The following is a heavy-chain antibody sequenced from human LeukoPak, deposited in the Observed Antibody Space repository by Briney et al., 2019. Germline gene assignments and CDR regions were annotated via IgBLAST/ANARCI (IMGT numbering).Heavy chain of an antibody. CDR2: ISTSSSYI. D-gene: IGHD5-12*01. Sequence: PGGSLRLSCAASGFTFSSSSMHWVRQAPGKGLEWVSSISTSSSYIYYADSVKGRFTISRDNAKNSLFLQMNSLRAEATAVYYCARGPSGYHNTGGQGTLVTVSS. CDR3: ARGPSGYHNT. CDR1: GFTFSSSS. V-gene: IGHV3-21*01. J-gene: IGHJ4*02.